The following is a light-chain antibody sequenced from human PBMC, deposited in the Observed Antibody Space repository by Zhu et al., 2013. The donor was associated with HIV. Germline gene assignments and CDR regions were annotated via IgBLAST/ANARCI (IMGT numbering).Light chain of an antibody. CDR1: SSNIGAGYD. Sequence: QSVLTQPPSVSGAPGQRVTMSCTGSSSNIGAGYDVHWYQQLPGTAPKLLIYGNTNRPSGVPDRFSGFKSGTSASLAITGLRAEDEANYYCQSYDSTLSGWVFGGGTKLTVL. CDR3: QSYDSTLSGWV. V-gene: IGLV1-40*01. CDR2: GNT. J-gene: IGLJ3*02.